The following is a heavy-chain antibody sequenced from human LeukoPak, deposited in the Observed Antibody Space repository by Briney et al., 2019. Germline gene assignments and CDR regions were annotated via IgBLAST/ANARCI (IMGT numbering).Heavy chain of an antibody. J-gene: IGHJ5*02. CDR3: AREADYYDHWFDP. D-gene: IGHD3-22*01. CDR1: GGSISSDSKY. CDR2: IYTSGST. Sequence: PSETLSLTCTASGGSISSDSKYWIRIPQRAGLGLESIGSIYTSGSTNYNPSIKSRVTISVDTSKNQFSLKLSSVTAADTAVYYCAREADYYDHWFDPWGQGTLVTVSS. V-gene: IGHV4-61*02.